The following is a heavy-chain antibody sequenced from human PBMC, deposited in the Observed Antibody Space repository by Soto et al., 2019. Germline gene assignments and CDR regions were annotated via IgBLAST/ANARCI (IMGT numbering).Heavy chain of an antibody. V-gene: IGHV3-33*01. J-gene: IGHJ4*02. CDR3: ARDNDGHNSHLDY. CDR2: IWFDGSNQ. Sequence: QVQLVESGGGVVQPGRSLRLSCAASGFTFSSYGMHWVRQAPGKGPEWVALIWFDGSNQDYVDSVKGRFIISRDNSKKTVDLQMRSLRDEDTAVYYCARDNDGHNSHLDYWGQGTLVTVSS. D-gene: IGHD2-21*01. CDR1: GFTFSSYG.